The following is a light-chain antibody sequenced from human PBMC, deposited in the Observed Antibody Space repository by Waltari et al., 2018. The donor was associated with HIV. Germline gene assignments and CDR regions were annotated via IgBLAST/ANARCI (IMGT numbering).Light chain of an antibody. V-gene: IGLV1-40*01. CDR2: GNT. CDR3: QSCDSGLTAYV. CDR1: SSNIGAGYD. Sequence: QSVLTQPPSVSGAPGQRVTISCTGSSSNIGAGYDVHWFQQLPGTAPKLLIYGNTNRSSGVPDRCSGSKSGTSASLAITGLQAEDEADYYCQSCDSGLTAYVFGTGTKVTVL. J-gene: IGLJ1*01.